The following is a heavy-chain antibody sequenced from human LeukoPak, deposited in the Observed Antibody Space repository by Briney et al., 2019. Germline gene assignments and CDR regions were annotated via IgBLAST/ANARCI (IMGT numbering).Heavy chain of an antibody. CDR3: AKDRAYSSSWYDGDY. CDR1: GFTFSSYA. J-gene: IGHJ4*02. V-gene: IGHV3-23*01. D-gene: IGHD6-13*01. CDR2: ISGGGGST. Sequence: GGSLRLSCAASGFTFSSYAMSWVRQAPGKGLEWVSVISGGGGSTYYADSVKGRFSISRDNSKNTLYLQMNSLRAEDTAVYYCAKDRAYSSSWYDGDYWGQGTLVTVSS.